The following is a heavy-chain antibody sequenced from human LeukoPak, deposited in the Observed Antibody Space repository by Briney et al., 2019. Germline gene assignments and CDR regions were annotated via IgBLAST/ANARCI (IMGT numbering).Heavy chain of an antibody. V-gene: IGHV3-64*02. CDR2: ISSNGGST. Sequence: GGSLRPSCAASGFTFSSYAMHWVRQAPGKGLEYVSAISSNGGSTYYADSVKGRFTISRDNSKNTLYLQMGSLRAEDMAVYYCARSSPLGGYAFDIWGQGTMVTVSS. D-gene: IGHD3-16*01. J-gene: IGHJ3*02. CDR3: ARSSPLGGYAFDI. CDR1: GFTFSSYA.